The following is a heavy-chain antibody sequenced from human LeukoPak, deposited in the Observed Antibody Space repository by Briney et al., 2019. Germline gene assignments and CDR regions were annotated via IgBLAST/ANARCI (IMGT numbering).Heavy chain of an antibody. D-gene: IGHD2-15*01. V-gene: IGHV3-23*01. Sequence: GGSLRLSCAASGFTFNNYAMTWVRQAPGKGLEWVSAVSGRGDSTYYADSVKGRFTISRDNSKNTLYMQMNSLRAEDTAVYHCAKAPPAATNYYYGMDVWGQGTTVTVSS. J-gene: IGHJ6*02. CDR1: GFTFNNYA. CDR2: VSGRGDST. CDR3: AKAPPAATNYYYGMDV.